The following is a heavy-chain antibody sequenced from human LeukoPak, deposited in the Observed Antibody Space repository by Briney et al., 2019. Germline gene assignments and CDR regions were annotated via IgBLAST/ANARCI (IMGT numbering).Heavy chain of an antibody. Sequence: ASVKVSCXASGYSFSDYSMHWVRQAPGQGLEWMGRINSNSGGTSYAQNFQGRVTMTRDTSISTAYMEVSGLTSDDTAVYYCARGGSGSGYLYYFDSWGQGTLVSVSS. CDR1: GYSFSDYS. J-gene: IGHJ4*02. D-gene: IGHD3-10*01. CDR3: ARGGSGSGYLYYFDS. CDR2: INSNSGGT. V-gene: IGHV1-2*06.